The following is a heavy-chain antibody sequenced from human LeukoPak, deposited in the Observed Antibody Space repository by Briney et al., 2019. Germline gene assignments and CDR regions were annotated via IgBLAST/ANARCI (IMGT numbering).Heavy chain of an antibody. Sequence: ASVKVSCKASGYTFTSYYMHWVRRAPGQGLEWMGIINPSGGSTSYAQKFQGRVTMTRDMSTNTVYMELSSLRSEDTAVYYCARVGVHCSGGSCLDYWGRGTLVTVSS. D-gene: IGHD2-15*01. CDR2: INPSGGST. J-gene: IGHJ4*02. CDR3: ARVGVHCSGGSCLDY. V-gene: IGHV1-46*01. CDR1: GYTFTSYY.